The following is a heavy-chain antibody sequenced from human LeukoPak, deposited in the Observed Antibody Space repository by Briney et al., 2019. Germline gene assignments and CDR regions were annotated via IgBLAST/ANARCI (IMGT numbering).Heavy chain of an antibody. J-gene: IGHJ4*02. Sequence: PGGSLRLSCAASGFTFSSYEMNWVRQAPGKGLEWISYISGSGSSIYYAASVKGRFTISRDNPKNSLYLQMKGLRAEDTAVYYCARAERGFTMIDWGQGTLVTVSS. D-gene: IGHD3-22*01. CDR2: ISGSGSSI. V-gene: IGHV3-48*03. CDR3: ARAERGFTMID. CDR1: GFTFSSYE.